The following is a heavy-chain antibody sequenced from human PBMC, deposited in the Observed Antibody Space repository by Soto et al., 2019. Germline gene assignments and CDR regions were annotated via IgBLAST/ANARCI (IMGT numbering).Heavy chain of an antibody. CDR1: GFTFSSYS. CDR2: ISSSSSYI. J-gene: IGHJ4*02. D-gene: IGHD6-19*01. Sequence: EVQLVESGGGLVKPGGSLRLSCAASGFTFSSYSMNWVRQAPGKGLEWVSSISSSSSYIYYADSVKGRFTISRDNAKNSLYLQMNSLRAEDTAVYYCGRVSGSSRMYYFDYWGQGTLVTVSS. V-gene: IGHV3-21*01. CDR3: GRVSGSSRMYYFDY.